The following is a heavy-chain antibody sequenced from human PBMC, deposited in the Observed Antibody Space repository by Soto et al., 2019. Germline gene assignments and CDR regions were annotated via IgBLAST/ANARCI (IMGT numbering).Heavy chain of an antibody. V-gene: IGHV2-70*04. CDR2: IDWEDTK. CDR3: ARAFYGMDV. Sequence: SGPTLVNPTQTLTLTCTVSGFSLSGSGMRVTWIRQPPGKALERLARIDWEDTKLYSTSLKTRLTISKDTSKNQVVLTMTNVDPADTGTYYCARAFYGMDVWGQGTTVTVSS. J-gene: IGHJ6*02. CDR1: GFSLSGSGMR.